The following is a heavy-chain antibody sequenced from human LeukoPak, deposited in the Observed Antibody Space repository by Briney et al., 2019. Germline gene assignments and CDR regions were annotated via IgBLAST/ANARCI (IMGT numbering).Heavy chain of an antibody. CDR3: ARQGERWLPPPNFDY. J-gene: IGHJ4*02. D-gene: IGHD5-24*01. V-gene: IGHV4-39*01. CDR1: GGSISSSGYY. Sequence: SETPSLTCTVSGGSISSSGYYWGWIRQPPGKGLEWIGSMYYRGSTYYNPSLKSRVTMSVDTSKNQFSLKLSSVTAADTAVYYCARQGERWLPPPNFDYWGQGAQVTVSS. CDR2: MYYRGST.